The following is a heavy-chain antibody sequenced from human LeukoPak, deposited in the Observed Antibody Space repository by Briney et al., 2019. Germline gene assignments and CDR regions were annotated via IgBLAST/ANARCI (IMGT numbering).Heavy chain of an antibody. V-gene: IGHV4-59*01. D-gene: IGHD5-18*01. CDR1: GGSISTYY. CDR3: AGTAMVNNWFDP. CDR2: IYYSGST. Sequence: PSETLSLTCTVSGGSISTYYWSWIRQPPGKGLEWIGYIYYSGSTNYNPSLESRVSISVDTFKNQFSLGLSSVTAADTAVYYCAGTAMVNNWFDPWGQGTLVTVSS. J-gene: IGHJ5*02.